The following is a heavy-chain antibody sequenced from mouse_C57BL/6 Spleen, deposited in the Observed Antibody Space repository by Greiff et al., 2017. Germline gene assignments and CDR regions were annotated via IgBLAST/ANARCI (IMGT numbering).Heavy chain of an antibody. J-gene: IGHJ3*01. V-gene: IGHV3-6*01. D-gene: IGHD1-1*01. CDR1: GYSITSGYY. CDR3: AREGSSWEFAY. Sequence: ESGPGLVKPSQSLSLTCSVTGYSITSGYYWNWIRQFPGNKLEWMGYISYDGSNNYNPSLKNRISITRDTSKNQFFLKLNSVTTEDTATYYCAREGSSWEFAYWGQGTLVTVSA. CDR2: ISYDGSN.